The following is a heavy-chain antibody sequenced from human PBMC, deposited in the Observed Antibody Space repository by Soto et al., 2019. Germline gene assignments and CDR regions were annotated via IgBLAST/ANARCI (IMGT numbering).Heavy chain of an antibody. D-gene: IGHD2-2*01. J-gene: IGHJ4*02. CDR2: ISAYNGNT. V-gene: IGHV1-18*01. CDR3: ARVGTHSIPGGVDY. Sequence: QVQLVRSGAEVKKPGASVKVSCKASGYTFTSYGISWMRQAPGQGFEWMGWISAYNGNTNYAQKLQGRVTMTTDSSTSTAYMELRSLRSDDTAVYYCARVGTHSIPGGVDYWGQGTLVTVSS. CDR1: GYTFTSYG.